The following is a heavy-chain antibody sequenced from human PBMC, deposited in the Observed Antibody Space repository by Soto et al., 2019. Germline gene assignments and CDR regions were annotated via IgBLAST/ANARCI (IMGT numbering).Heavy chain of an antibody. CDR1: GGTFSSYT. J-gene: IGHJ4*02. CDR3: AREYYDFRSGYYTEDYFDY. CDR2: IIPILGIA. D-gene: IGHD3-3*01. V-gene: IGHV1-69*02. Sequence: QVQLVQSGAEVKKPGSSVKVSCKASGGTFSSYTISWVRQAPGQGLEWMGRIIPILGIANYAQKFQGRVTITADKSTSTAYMELSSLRSEDTAVYYCAREYYDFRSGYYTEDYFDYWGQGTLVTVSS.